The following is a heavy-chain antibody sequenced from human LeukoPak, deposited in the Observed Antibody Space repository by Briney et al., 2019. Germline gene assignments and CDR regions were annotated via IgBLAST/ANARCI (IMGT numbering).Heavy chain of an antibody. D-gene: IGHD3-3*01. V-gene: IGHV3-53*01. CDR3: ARGLYSDMSGSFDY. Sequence: GGSLRLSCAASGFNVSSNYMTWVRQAPGKGLEWVSVIYSGGSTYYGDSVQGRFTISRDNSQNTLYLRMYSLRAEDTAVYYCARGLYSDMSGSFDYWGQGTLVTVSS. CDR2: IYSGGST. J-gene: IGHJ4*02. CDR1: GFNVSSNY.